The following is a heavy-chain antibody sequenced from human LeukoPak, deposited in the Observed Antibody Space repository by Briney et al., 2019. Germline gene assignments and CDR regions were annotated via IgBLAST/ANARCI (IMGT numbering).Heavy chain of an antibody. CDR2: INSDASST. J-gene: IGHJ5*01. CDR3: AGGPENNWFDS. Sequence: GGSLRLSCAASGFTFRSYWMHWVRQAPGKGLVWVSRINSDASSTTYADSVKGRFTISRDNARNTLYLQMNSLRADDTAVYYCAGGPENNWFDSWGQGTLVTVSS. CDR1: GFTFRSYW. V-gene: IGHV3-74*01.